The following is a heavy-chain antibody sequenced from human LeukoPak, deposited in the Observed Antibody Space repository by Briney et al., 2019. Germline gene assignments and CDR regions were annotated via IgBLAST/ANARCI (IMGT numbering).Heavy chain of an antibody. Sequence: GGSLRLSCAASGFTFSSYAMSWVRQAPGKGLEWVSAISGSGGSKYYADSVKGRFTISRDNSKNAPYLQMNSLRAEDTAVYYCAKGPNYYFDYWGQGTLVTVSS. CDR3: AKGPNYYFDY. J-gene: IGHJ4*02. CDR1: GFTFSSYA. CDR2: ISGSGGSK. V-gene: IGHV3-23*01.